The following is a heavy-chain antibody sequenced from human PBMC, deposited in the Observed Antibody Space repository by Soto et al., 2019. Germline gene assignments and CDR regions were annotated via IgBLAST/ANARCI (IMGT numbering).Heavy chain of an antibody. J-gene: IGHJ4*02. CDR3: AKKVNSGSGSQYFDY. D-gene: IGHD3-10*01. CDR2: ITGSGDGT. Sequence: SLRLSCAASGFTFKSYAVSLVRQAPGKGLEWVSVITGSGDGTYYADSVKGRFTISRDNSKNTLFLQMNSLRAEDTAIYYCAKKVNSGSGSQYFDYWGQGTLVTVSS. CDR1: GFTFKSYA. V-gene: IGHV3-23*01.